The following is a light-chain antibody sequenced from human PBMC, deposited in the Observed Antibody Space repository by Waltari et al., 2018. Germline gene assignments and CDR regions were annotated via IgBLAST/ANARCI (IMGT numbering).Light chain of an antibody. V-gene: IGLV2-14*03. CDR2: DVS. CDR1: SSDVGAYNY. J-gene: IGLJ2*01. CDR3: SSYTSSSTVV. Sequence: QSALTQPASVSGSPGQSITISCTGTSSDVGAYNYVSWYQQHPGKGPKLMIYDVSNRPSGVSNHFSGSKSGNTASLTISGLQAEDEADYYCSSYTSSSTVVFGGGTELTVL.